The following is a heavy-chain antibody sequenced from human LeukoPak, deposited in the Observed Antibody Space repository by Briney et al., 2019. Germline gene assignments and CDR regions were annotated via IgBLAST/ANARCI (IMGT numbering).Heavy chain of an antibody. CDR1: GFTFSGHA. CDR2: ISESGDAT. D-gene: IGHD3-3*01. J-gene: IGHJ4*02. CDR3: VKDLWPAGNRGGYYSPFDC. V-gene: IGHV3-23*01. Sequence: GGSLRLSCAASGFTFSGHAMSWVRQAPGKGLEWVSAISESGDATNYADSVRGRFTISRDNSKNTVHLQLNSLRAADTAVYYCVKDLWPAGNRGGYYSPFDCWGQGTLVTVSS.